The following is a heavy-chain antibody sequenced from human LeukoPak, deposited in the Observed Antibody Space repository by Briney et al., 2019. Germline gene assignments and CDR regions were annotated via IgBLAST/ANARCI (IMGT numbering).Heavy chain of an antibody. D-gene: IGHD6-25*01. CDR1: GFTFTDYS. CDR3: ASDGSGFYLYYYMDV. J-gene: IGHJ6*03. Sequence: MSGGSLRLSCAPSGFTFTDYSMSWVRQAPGKGLEWVASISTVSTYTFYGDSVKGRFTISRDNAKNSLYLQMSYLTAEDTAVYYCASDGSGFYLYYYMDVWGKGTTVTVSS. CDR2: ISTVSTYT. V-gene: IGHV3-21*06.